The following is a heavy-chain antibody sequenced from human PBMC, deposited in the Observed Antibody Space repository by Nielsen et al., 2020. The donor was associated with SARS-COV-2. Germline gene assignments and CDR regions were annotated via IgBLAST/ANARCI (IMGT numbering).Heavy chain of an antibody. Sequence: WIRRPPGKGLEYVSAISSNGGSTYYADSVKGRFTISRDNSKNTLYLQMNSLRAEDTAVYYCARHLSGSYYYYYGMDVWGQGTTVTVSS. CDR2: ISSNGGST. D-gene: IGHD1-26*01. V-gene: IGHV3-64*04. CDR3: ARHLSGSYYYYYGMDV. J-gene: IGHJ6*02.